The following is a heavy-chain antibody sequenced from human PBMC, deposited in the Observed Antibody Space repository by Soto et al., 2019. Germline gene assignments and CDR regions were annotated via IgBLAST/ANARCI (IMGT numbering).Heavy chain of an antibody. Sequence: QVQLVQSGAEVKKPGASVKVSCKASGYTFTSYDINCVRQATGQGLEWMGWMNPNSGNTGYAQKFQGRVTMTRNTSLSTAYMELRSLRSEDTAVYYFARERTVAGNDCWGQGTLVTVSS. V-gene: IGHV1-8*01. J-gene: IGHJ4*02. CDR2: MNPNSGNT. D-gene: IGHD6-19*01. CDR1: GYTFTSYD. CDR3: ARERTVAGNDC.